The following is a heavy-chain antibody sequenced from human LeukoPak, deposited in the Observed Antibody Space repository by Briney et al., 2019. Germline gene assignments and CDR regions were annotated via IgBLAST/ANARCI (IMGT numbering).Heavy chain of an antibody. D-gene: IGHD3-10*01. J-gene: IGHJ4*02. V-gene: IGHV1-3*01. CDR2: VNAGNGKT. CDR1: GYTFTGYA. CDR3: ARGIWFGSLLYPYYFDY. Sequence: ASVKVSCKASGYTFTGYAMHWVRQAPGQRLECLGWVNAGNGKTKYSQEFQGRVTITRDTSASTAYMKLSSLRSEDTAVYYCARGIWFGSLLYPYYFDYWGQGTLVTVSS.